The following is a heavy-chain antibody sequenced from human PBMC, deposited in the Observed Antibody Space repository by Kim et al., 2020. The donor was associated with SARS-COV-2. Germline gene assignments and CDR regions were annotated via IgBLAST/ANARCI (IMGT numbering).Heavy chain of an antibody. Sequence: SETLSLTCTVSGDSFTNKYYWTWIRQSAGKGLEWIGRIYRNGDTDYIPSLRGRVVMSLDTSKNSFSLKLNSVTAADTAVYYCAATVLQTWMGLNGNYNWFDPWGQGTLVTVSS. D-gene: IGHD1-1*01. CDR1: GDSFTNKYY. V-gene: IGHV4-4*07. CDR3: AATVLQTWMGLNGNYNWFDP. CDR2: IYRNGDT. J-gene: IGHJ5*02.